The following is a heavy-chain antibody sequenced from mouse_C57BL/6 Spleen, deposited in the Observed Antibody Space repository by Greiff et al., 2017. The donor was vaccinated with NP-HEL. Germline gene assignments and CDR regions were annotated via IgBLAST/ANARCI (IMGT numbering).Heavy chain of an antibody. Sequence: DVKLVESGGGLVKPGGSLKLSCAASGFTFSSYAMSWVRQTPEKRLEWVATISDGGSYTYYPDNVKGRFTISRDNAKNNLYLQMSHLKSEDTAMYYCARVYPYYFDYWGQGTTLTVSS. V-gene: IGHV5-4*03. CDR1: GFTFSSYA. J-gene: IGHJ2*01. CDR2: ISDGGSYT. CDR3: ARVYPYYFDY. D-gene: IGHD2-1*01.